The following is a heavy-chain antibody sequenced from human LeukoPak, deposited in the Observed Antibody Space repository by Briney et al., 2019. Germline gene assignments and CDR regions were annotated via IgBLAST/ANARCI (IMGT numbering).Heavy chain of an antibody. CDR1: GFTFSSYG. CDR2: IRYDGSNE. CDR3: ARGGIAAAGTGGRWFDP. Sequence: PTGGSLRLSCAASGFTFSSYGMHWVRQAPGKGLEWVSFIRYDGSNEYYAGSVRGRFTISRDNSKNTLYLQMNSLRAEDTAVYYCARGGIAAAGTGGRWFDPWGQGTLVTVSS. J-gene: IGHJ5*02. D-gene: IGHD6-13*01. V-gene: IGHV3-30*02.